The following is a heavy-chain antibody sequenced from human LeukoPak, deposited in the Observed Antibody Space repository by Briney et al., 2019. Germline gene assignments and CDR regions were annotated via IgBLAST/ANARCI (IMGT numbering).Heavy chain of an antibody. J-gene: IGHJ3*02. Sequence: PSETLSLTCTVSGGSISSYYWSRIRQPPGKGLEWIGYIYYSGSTNYNPSLKSRVTISVDTSKNQFSLKLSSVTAADTAVYYCARTAAAGTGGGAFDIWGRGTMVTVSS. CDR2: IYYSGST. D-gene: IGHD6-13*01. CDR1: GGSISSYY. CDR3: ARTAAAGTGGGAFDI. V-gene: IGHV4-59*08.